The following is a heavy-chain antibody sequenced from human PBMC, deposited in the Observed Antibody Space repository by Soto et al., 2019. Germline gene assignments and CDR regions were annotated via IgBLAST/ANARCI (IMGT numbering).Heavy chain of an antibody. Sequence: VKVSCKASGGTFSSYAISWVRQAPGQGLEWMGGIIPIFGTANYAQKFQGRVTITADESTSTAYMELSSLRSEDTAVYYCARPASSYYYDSSGFVWPYGMDVWGQGTTVTVSS. CDR2: IIPIFGTA. J-gene: IGHJ6*02. CDR1: GGTFSSYA. CDR3: ARPASSYYYDSSGFVWPYGMDV. D-gene: IGHD3-22*01. V-gene: IGHV1-69*01.